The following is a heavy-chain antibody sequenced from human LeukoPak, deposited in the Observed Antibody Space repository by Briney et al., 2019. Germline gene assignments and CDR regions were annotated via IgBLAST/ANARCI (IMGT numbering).Heavy chain of an antibody. J-gene: IGHJ5*02. V-gene: IGHV1-8*01. CDR3: ARDGPVSDIVVVPAAIA. Sequence: ASVKVSCKASGYTFTSYDINWVRQATGQGLEWMGWMNPNSGNTGYAQKFQGRVTMTRNTSISTAYMELSSLRSEDTAVYYCARDGPVSDIVVVPAAIAWGQGTLVTVSS. CDR1: GYTFTSYD. D-gene: IGHD2-2*02. CDR2: MNPNSGNT.